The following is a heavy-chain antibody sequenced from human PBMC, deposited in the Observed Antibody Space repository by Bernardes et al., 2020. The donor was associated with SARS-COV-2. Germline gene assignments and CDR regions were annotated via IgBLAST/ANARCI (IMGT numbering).Heavy chain of an antibody. CDR2: FDPEDGET. CDR3: ATGPTLLEVGSNWFDP. J-gene: IGHJ5*02. V-gene: IGHV1-24*01. D-gene: IGHD2-15*01. Sequence: SVKVSCKVSGYTLTELSMHWVRQAPGKGLEWMGGFDPEDGETIYAQKFQGRVTMTEDTSTDTAYMELSSLRSEDTAVYYCATGPTLLEVGSNWFDPWGQGTLVTVSS. CDR1: GYTLTELS.